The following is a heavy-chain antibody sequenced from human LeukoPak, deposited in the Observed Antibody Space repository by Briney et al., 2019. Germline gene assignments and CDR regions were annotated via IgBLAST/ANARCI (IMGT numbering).Heavy chain of an antibody. J-gene: IGHJ3*01. D-gene: IGHD6-13*01. CDR3: AKGDLSAAAPRAFDF. Sequence: GGSLRLSCAASGFTFSNYAMSWVRQAPGRGLEWVSAITGSGGGTYYADSVKGRFTISRDNSKNTLYLQVNSLRAKDTAIYYCAKGDLSAAAPRAFDFWGQGTMVTVSS. V-gene: IGHV3-23*01. CDR1: GFTFSNYA. CDR2: ITGSGGGT.